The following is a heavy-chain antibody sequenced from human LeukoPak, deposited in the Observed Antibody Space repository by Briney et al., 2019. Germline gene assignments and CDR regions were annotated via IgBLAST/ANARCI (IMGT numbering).Heavy chain of an antibody. Sequence: SETLSLTCAVSGGSISSSSYYWGWIRQPPGKGLEWIGSIYYSGSTYYNPSLKSRVTISVDTSKNQFSLKLSSVTAADTAVYYCARDLVIVVADAFDIWGQGTMVTVSS. CDR1: GGSISSSSYY. V-gene: IGHV4-39*07. CDR2: IYYSGST. D-gene: IGHD3-22*01. CDR3: ARDLVIVVADAFDI. J-gene: IGHJ3*02.